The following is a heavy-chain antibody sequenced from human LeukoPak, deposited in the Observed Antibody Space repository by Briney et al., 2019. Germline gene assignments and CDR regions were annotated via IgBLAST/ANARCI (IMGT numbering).Heavy chain of an antibody. J-gene: IGHJ4*02. CDR1: GFTFSSYW. CDR2: IKQDGGEK. Sequence: GGSLRLSCIASGFTFSSYWMSWVRQAPGKGLEGVANIKQDGGEKYYVESVKGRFTISRDNVKNSLYLQMNSLRVEDTAVYYCARARGGYDLDYWGQGTLVTVSS. D-gene: IGHD5-12*01. V-gene: IGHV3-7*01. CDR3: ARARGGYDLDY.